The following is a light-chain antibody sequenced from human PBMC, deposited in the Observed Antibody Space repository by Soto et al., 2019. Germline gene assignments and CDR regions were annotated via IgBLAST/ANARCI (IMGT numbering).Light chain of an antibody. V-gene: IGKV3-20*01. Sequence: EIVLTQSPGTLSLSPGESATLSCRAGHSLSSNYLAWYQQNPGQAPRLLIYGTSSRATGIPDRFSGSGSGTDITLTISRLAPEYFGVYYCQQYDASPYTFGQGTKLEIK. CDR2: GTS. CDR1: HSLSSNY. J-gene: IGKJ2*01. CDR3: QQYDASPYT.